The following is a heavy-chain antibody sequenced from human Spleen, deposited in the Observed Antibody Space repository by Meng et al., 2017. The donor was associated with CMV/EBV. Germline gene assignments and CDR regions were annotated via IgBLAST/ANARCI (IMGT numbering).Heavy chain of an antibody. J-gene: IGHJ5*02. Sequence: ISSGAYYWSWDRQPPGKGLEWIGYLYYSRSTYYHPSRESRVTISVDTSKDQFSLKLSSVTAADPAVYYWARWGSCSSTNCYTNWFDPWGQGTLVTVSS. CDR3: ARWGSCSSTNCYTNWFDP. D-gene: IGHD2-2*02. CDR1: ISSGAYY. V-gene: IGHV4-31*02. CDR2: LYYSRST.